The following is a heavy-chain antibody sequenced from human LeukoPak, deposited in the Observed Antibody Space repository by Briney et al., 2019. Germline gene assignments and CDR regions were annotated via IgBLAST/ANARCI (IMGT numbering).Heavy chain of an antibody. V-gene: IGHV1-18*01. CDR1: GYTFTSYG. D-gene: IGHD2-2*01. J-gene: IGHJ3*02. CDR3: ARDLEYCSSTSCYTKVSHAFDI. CDR2: ISAYNGNT. Sequence: ASVKVSCKASGYTFTSYGISWVRQAPGQGLEWMGWISAYNGNTNYAQKLQGRVTMTTDTSTSTAYMELRSLRSDDTAVYYCARDLEYCSSTSCYTKVSHAFDIWGQGTMVTVSS.